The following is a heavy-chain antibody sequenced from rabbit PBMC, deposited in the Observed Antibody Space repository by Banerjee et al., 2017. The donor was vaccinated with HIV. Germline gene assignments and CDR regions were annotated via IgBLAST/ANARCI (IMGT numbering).Heavy chain of an antibody. Sequence: QEQLEESGGGLVQPEGSLTLTCTASGFSFSNKYVMCWVRQAPGKGLEWIACINTSSGNTVYATWAKGRFTISKTSWTTVTLQMTSLTAADTATYFCARDGRGIYDDYGDYYFTLWGQGTLVTVS. CDR1: GFSFSNKYV. V-gene: IGHV1S45*01. J-gene: IGHJ4*01. CDR2: INTSSGNT. CDR3: ARDGRGIYDDYGDYYFTL. D-gene: IGHD2-1*01.